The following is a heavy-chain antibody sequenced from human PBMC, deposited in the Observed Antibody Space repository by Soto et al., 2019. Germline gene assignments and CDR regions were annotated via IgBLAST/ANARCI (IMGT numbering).Heavy chain of an antibody. V-gene: IGHV4-34*01. J-gene: IGHJ4*02. Sequence: QVQLQQWGAGLLKPSETLSLTCAVYGGSFSGYYWSWIRQPPGKGLEWIGEINHSGSTNYNPSLRSPVTISVDTCKYQFSVKLSSVTAADTAVYYCARAVRYYCSGSYYPRIAVAGTGMDYWGQGTLVTVSS. D-gene: IGHD3-10*01. CDR2: INHSGST. CDR1: GGSFSGYY. CDR3: ARAVRYYCSGSYYPRIAVAGTGMDY.